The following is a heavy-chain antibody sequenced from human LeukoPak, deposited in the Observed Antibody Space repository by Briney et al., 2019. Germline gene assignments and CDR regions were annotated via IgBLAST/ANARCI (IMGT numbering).Heavy chain of an antibody. CDR3: ARVSEQQLVQDY. V-gene: IGHV4-34*01. CDR2: INHSGST. D-gene: IGHD6-13*01. J-gene: IGHJ4*02. CDR1: GGSFSGYY. Sequence: PSETLSLTCAVYGGSFSGYYWGWIRQPPGKGLEWIGEINHSGSTNYNPSLKSRVTISVDTSKNQFSLKLSSVTAADTAVYYCARVSEQQLVQDYWGQGTLVTVSS.